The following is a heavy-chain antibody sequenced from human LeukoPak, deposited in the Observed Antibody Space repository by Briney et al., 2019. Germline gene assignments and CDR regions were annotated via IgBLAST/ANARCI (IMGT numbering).Heavy chain of an antibody. V-gene: IGHV3-43*01. Sequence: PGGSLRLPCTASGFTFEDYTMHWVRQAPGKTLEWVSLISWDGTTYYRDSVKGRFTISRDNSKDSLYLQMDSLRREDTAFYYCVKDLSYERSGSFFDSWGQGTLLTVS. J-gene: IGHJ4*02. CDR1: GFTFEDYT. D-gene: IGHD3-3*01. CDR3: VKDLSYERSGSFFDS. CDR2: ISWDGTT.